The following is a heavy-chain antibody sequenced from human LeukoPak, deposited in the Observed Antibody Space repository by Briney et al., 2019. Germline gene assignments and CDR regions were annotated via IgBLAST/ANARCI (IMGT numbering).Heavy chain of an antibody. Sequence: SETLSLTCTVSGGSISSYYWSWIRQPAGKGLEWIGRIYTSGSTNYNPSLESRVTISVDKSKNQFSLKLSSVTAADTAVYYCARDTGPSIYYYYMDVWGKGTTVTVSS. J-gene: IGHJ6*03. V-gene: IGHV4-4*07. CDR3: ARDTGPSIYYYYMDV. CDR2: IYTSGST. CDR1: GGSISSYY.